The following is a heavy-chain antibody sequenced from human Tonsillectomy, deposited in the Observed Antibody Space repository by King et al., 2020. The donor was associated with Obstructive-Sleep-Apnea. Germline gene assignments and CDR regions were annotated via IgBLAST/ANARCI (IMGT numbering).Heavy chain of an antibody. D-gene: IGHD2-15*01. CDR1: GFTFSSYS. CDR2: MSSSSSYI. CDR3: ARDRPDCSGGSCYPPNYYYYGMDV. V-gene: IGHV3-21*01. Sequence: VQLVESGGGLVKPGGSLRLSCAASGFTFSSYSMNWVRQGPGKGLKWVSSMSSSSSYISYADSVKGRFTISRDNAKNSLYLQMNSLRAEDTAVYYCARDRPDCSGGSCYPPNYYYYGMDVWGQGTTVTVSS. J-gene: IGHJ6*02.